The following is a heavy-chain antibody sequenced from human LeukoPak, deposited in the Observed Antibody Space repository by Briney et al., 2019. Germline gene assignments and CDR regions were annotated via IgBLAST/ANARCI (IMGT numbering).Heavy chain of an antibody. Sequence: PGGSLRLSCAASGFTFSSYAMSWVRQAPGKGLEWVSAISGSGGSTYYADSVKGRFTISRDNSKNTLYLQMNSLRAEDTAVYYCAKAVPFSYSSLYYFDYWGQGTLVTVSS. V-gene: IGHV3-23*01. J-gene: IGHJ4*02. CDR2: ISGSGGST. CDR3: AKAVPFSYSSLYYFDY. CDR1: GFTFSSYA. D-gene: IGHD6-13*01.